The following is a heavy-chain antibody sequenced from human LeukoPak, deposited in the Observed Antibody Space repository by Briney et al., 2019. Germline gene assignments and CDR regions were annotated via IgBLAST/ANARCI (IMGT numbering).Heavy chain of an antibody. CDR3: ASYYLEWLFGWAFDI. CDR1: GFTVSTKY. V-gene: IGHV3-66*02. D-gene: IGHD3-3*01. Sequence: GXXLRLSCAASGFTVSTKYMSWVRQAPGKGLEWVSLIYSDGSTYYSDSLKGRITISRDNSKNTLYLQMNSLRAEDTAVYYCASYYLEWLFGWAFDIWGQGTMVTVFS. CDR2: IYSDGST. J-gene: IGHJ3*02.